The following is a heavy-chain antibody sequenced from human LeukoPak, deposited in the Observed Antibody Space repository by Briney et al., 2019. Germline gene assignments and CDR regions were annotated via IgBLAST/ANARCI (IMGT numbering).Heavy chain of an antibody. J-gene: IGHJ4*02. CDR1: GYTFTSYG. V-gene: IGHV1-18*04. Sequence: ASVKVSCKASGYTFTSYGIGWVRQAPGQGLEWMGWISAYNGNTNYAQKLQGRVTMTTDTSTSTAYMELRSLRSDDTAVYYCARGQLTMVHRSGLRYFDYWGQGTLVTVSS. CDR3: ARGQLTMVHRSGLRYFDY. CDR2: ISAYNGNT. D-gene: IGHD3-10*01.